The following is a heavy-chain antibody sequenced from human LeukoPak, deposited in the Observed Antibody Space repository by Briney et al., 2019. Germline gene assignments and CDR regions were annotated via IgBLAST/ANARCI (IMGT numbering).Heavy chain of an antibody. D-gene: IGHD3-16*01. V-gene: IGHV3-30*02. CDR1: GFTFSSYG. CDR2: IRYDGSNK. J-gene: IGHJ6*03. CDR3: AKVGLGAVAYYYYMDV. Sequence: GGSLRLSCAASGFTFSSYGMHWVRQAPGKGLEWVAFIRYDGSNKYYADSVKGRFTISRDNSKNTLYLQMNSLRAEDTAVYYCAKVGLGAVAYYYYMDVWGKGTTVTVSS.